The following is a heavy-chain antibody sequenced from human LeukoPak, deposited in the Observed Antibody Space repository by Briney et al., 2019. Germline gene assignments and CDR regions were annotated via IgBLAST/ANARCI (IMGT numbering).Heavy chain of an antibody. V-gene: IGHV4-38-2*01. CDR3: ARVEMGSEVSCCFADV. D-gene: IGHD2-2*01. CDR2: LYHSNSA. J-gene: IGHJ6*04. CDR1: GYSISNGYY. Sequence: TPSETLSLTCAVSGYSISNGYYWVWIRQPPGRGLEWVRSLYHSNSAYYNTALSSRVSMSVDTSKHQVSVKLTSCSAADTAVYYCARVEMGSEVSCCFADVWGKGTTVTVSS.